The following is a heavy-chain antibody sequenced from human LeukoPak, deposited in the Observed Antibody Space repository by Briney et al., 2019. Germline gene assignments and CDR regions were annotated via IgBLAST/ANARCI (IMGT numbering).Heavy chain of an antibody. CDR1: GGSFSGYY. Sequence: PSETLSLTCAVYGGSFSGYYWSWIRQPPGKGLEWIGEINHSGSTNYNPSLKSRVTISVDTSKNQFSLKLSSVTAADTAVYYCASTEYSSSSPEEGSDYWGQGTLVTVSS. V-gene: IGHV4-34*01. D-gene: IGHD6-6*01. CDR3: ASTEYSSSSPEEGSDY. J-gene: IGHJ4*02. CDR2: INHSGST.